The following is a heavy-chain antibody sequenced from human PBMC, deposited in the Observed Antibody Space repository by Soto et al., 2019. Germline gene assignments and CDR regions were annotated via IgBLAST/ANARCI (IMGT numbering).Heavy chain of an antibody. V-gene: IGHV3-15*01. CDR3: TTEEREVEYYYDSNPIDY. D-gene: IGHD3-22*01. CDR1: GFTFSNAW. CDR2: IKSKTDGGTT. Sequence: PGGSLRLSCAASGFTFSNAWMSWVRQPPGKGLEWVGRIKSKTDGGTTDYAAPVKGRFTISRDDSKNTLYLQMNSLKTEDTAVYYCTTEEREVEYYYDSNPIDYWGQGTLVTVSS. J-gene: IGHJ4*02.